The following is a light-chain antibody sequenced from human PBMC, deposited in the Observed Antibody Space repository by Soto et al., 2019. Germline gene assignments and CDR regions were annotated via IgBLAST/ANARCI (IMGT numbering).Light chain of an antibody. CDR2: DVS. CDR3: QKYNSYLWT. V-gene: IGKV1-5*01. J-gene: IGKJ1*01. CDR1: QSISSW. Sequence: DIQMTQSPSTLSASVGDRVTITFRASQSISSWLAWYQQKPGKAPKVMIYDVSSLESGVPSRFSGSGSGTEFTLTISSLQPDDFATYYCQKYNSYLWTFGQGTKVDIK.